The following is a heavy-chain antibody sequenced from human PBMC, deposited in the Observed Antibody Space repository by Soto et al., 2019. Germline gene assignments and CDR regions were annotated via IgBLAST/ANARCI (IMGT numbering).Heavy chain of an antibody. V-gene: IGHV1-69*02. D-gene: IGHD2-2*01. CDR2: IIPTLGIA. CDR1: GGTFSRNT. Sequence: QVQLVQSGAEVKKPGSSVKVSCKTSGGTFSRNTISWVRQAPGQGLEWMGRIIPTLGIANYAQKFQGRVTITADKYTRTDYMELSSMRSEDTAVYYCARGGYCSSTTCYQPFDSWGQGTLVTVSS. J-gene: IGHJ4*02. CDR3: ARGGYCSSTTCYQPFDS.